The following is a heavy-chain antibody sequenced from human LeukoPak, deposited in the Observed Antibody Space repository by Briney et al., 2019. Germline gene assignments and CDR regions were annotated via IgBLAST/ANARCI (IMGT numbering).Heavy chain of an antibody. CDR1: GFSFSGYG. CDR3: AREDYAFDI. V-gene: IGHV3-33*01. Sequence: GGCLRLSCAASGFSFSGYGMHWVRQTPGKGLEWVAVIWSDGSEKYYADSVKGRFTISRDNSKNTLFLQMNSLRGEDTAVYYCAREDYAFDIWGQGTMVTVSS. J-gene: IGHJ3*02. CDR2: IWSDGSEK.